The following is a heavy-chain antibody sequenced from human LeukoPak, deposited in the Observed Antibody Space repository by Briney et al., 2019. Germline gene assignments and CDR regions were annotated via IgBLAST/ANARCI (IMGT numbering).Heavy chain of an antibody. V-gene: IGHV4-61*01. D-gene: IGHD1-26*01. CDR1: GASVSSASY. CDR2: IYNGVNT. Sequence: PSETLSLTCAVSGASVSSASYWSWIRQPPGKGVEWIAHIYNGVNTNYNPSLKSRVTISVDTSKNQFSLRLNSVTAADTAVYYCARSRAFNSGAFDPWGQGSLVTVSS. J-gene: IGHJ5*02. CDR3: ARSRAFNSGAFDP.